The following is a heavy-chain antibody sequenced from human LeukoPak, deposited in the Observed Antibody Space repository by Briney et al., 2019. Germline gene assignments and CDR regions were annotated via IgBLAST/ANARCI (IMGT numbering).Heavy chain of an antibody. V-gene: IGHV4-59*11. CDR1: GGSISSHY. CDR3: ARATRYAFDI. CDR2: IYYSGST. J-gene: IGHJ3*02. Sequence: SETLSLTCTVSGGSISSHYWSWIRQPPGKGLEWIGYIYYSGSTNYNPSLKSRVTISVDTSKNQFSLKLSPVTAADTAVYYCARATRYAFDIWGQGTMVTVSS.